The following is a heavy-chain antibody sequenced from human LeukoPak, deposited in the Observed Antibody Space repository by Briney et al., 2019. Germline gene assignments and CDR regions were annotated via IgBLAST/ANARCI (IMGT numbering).Heavy chain of an antibody. V-gene: IGHV4-59*02. Sequence: PSETLSLTCTISGGPVSDYYGSWIRQSPGKGLEWIGYIYHTGSTSYSPSLKSRVTISVDTSKNLFSLKLSSVTAADTAVYYCARDRTGMDVWGKGTTVTVSS. J-gene: IGHJ6*03. CDR2: IYHTGST. CDR1: GGPVSDYY. CDR3: ARDRTGMDV.